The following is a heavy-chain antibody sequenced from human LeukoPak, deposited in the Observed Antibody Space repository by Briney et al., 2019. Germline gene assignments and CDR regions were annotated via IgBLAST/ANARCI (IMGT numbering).Heavy chain of an antibody. CDR3: ARDGCNLTPLDY. Sequence: GGSLRLSCAASGLTFNSHWMHWVRQAPGKGLVWVSRINYDGTSTDYADSVKGRFTISRDNAKNTLYLQMNSLRPEDTALYYCARDGCNLTPLDYWGQGTLVTVSS. CDR2: INYDGTST. V-gene: IGHV3-74*01. J-gene: IGHJ4*02. D-gene: IGHD4/OR15-4a*01. CDR1: GLTFNSHW.